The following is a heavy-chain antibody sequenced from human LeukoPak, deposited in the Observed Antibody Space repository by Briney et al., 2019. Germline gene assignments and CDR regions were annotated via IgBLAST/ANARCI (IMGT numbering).Heavy chain of an antibody. V-gene: IGHV1-69*13. J-gene: IGHJ4*02. CDR3: ARDAGYYYGSGSYYTFDY. Sequence: ASVKVSCKASGGTFSSYAISWVRQAPGQGLEWMGGIIPIFGTANYAQKFQGRVTITADESTSTAYMELSSLRSEDTAVYYCARDAGYYYGSGSYYTFDYWGQGTLVTVSS. D-gene: IGHD3-10*01. CDR2: IIPIFGTA. CDR1: GGTFSSYA.